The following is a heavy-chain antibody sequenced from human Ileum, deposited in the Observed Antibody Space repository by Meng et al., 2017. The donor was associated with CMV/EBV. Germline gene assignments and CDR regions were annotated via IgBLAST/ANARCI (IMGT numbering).Heavy chain of an antibody. Sequence: GESLKISCAASGFTFSSYNIHWVRQAPGRGLEWVALIRYDGTNEWYVDSVKGRFTVSRDNSKNTLYLQMNSLRPDDTAVYYCAKDVGGNSGTDYWGQGALVTVSS. CDR1: GFTFSSYN. CDR3: AKDVGGNSGTDY. J-gene: IGHJ4*02. CDR2: IRYDGTNE. V-gene: IGHV3-30*02. D-gene: IGHD4-23*01.